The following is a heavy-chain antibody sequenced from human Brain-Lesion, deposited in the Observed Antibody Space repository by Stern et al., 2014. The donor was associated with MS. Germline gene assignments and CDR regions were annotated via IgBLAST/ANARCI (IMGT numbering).Heavy chain of an antibody. V-gene: IGHV3-7*01. CDR2: IKEDGSET. CDR1: GFTFSSYW. D-gene: IGHD2-15*01. J-gene: IGHJ5*02. CDR3: ARGSDT. Sequence: VQLLESGGGLVQPGGSLRLSCAASGFTFSSYWMNWVRQAPGKWLEWVANIKEDGSETYYVDSLKGRFTISRDNAKNSLYLQMNSLRAEDTAVYYCARGSDTWGQGTLVTVSS.